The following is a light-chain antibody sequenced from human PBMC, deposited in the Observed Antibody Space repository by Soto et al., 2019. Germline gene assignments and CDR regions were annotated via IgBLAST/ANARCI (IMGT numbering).Light chain of an antibody. CDR1: SSDVGSYNL. Sequence: QSALTQPASVSGSPGQSITISCTGTSSDVGSYNLVSWYQQHPGKAPKLMIYEGSKRPSGVSNRFSGSKSGNTASLTISGLQAEDEADYYCCSYAGSSPFVVFGGGTKLT. V-gene: IGLV2-23*01. CDR3: CSYAGSSPFVV. CDR2: EGS. J-gene: IGLJ2*01.